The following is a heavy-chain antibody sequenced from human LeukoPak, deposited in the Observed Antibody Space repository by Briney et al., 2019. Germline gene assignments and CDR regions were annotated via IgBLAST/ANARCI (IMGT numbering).Heavy chain of an antibody. CDR1: GFTFSTSA. CDR2: VSEDGINK. J-gene: IGHJ4*01. D-gene: IGHD6-6*01. Sequence: GGSLRLSCEASGFTFSTSAMLWVRQAPGKGLEGVTLVSEDGINKYYADSVKGRFTISRDNAKNSLYLQMNSLRAEDTALYHCARDWDSSSGTNFD. V-gene: IGHV3-30-3*01. CDR3: ARDWDSSSGTNFD.